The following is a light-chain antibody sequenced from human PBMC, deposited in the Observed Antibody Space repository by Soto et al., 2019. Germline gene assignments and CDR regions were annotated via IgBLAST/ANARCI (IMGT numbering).Light chain of an antibody. CDR1: SSDVGGYNY. CDR2: DVS. CDR3: SSYTSSSTQV. Sequence: QSALTQPASVSGSPGQSITISCTGTSSDVGGYNYVSWYQQHPGKAPKLMIYDVSNRPSGVSNRFSGSKSGNTASLTISGLKAEDEADYYCSSYTSSSTQVFGGWTKVTVL. J-gene: IGLJ2*01. V-gene: IGLV2-14*01.